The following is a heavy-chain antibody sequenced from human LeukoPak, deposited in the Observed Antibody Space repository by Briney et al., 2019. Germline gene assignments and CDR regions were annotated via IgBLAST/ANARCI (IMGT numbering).Heavy chain of an antibody. V-gene: IGHV3-20*04. Sequence: GGSLRLSCAASGFTFDDYGMSWVRQAPGKGLEWVSGINWNGGSTGYADSVKGRFTISRDNSKNTLYLQMNSLRAEDTAVYYCAKDLVAVDADFWSGYYDYWGQGTLVTVSS. CDR1: GFTFDDYG. D-gene: IGHD3-3*01. J-gene: IGHJ4*02. CDR3: AKDLVAVDADFWSGYYDY. CDR2: INWNGGST.